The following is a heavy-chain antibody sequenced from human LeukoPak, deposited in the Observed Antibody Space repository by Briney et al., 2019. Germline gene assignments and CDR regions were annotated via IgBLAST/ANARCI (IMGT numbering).Heavy chain of an antibody. CDR1: GFTFSSYS. D-gene: IGHD3-22*01. Sequence: GGSLRLSCAASGFTFSSYSMNWVRQAPGKGLEWVSYISSSSSNIYYAGSVKGRFTISRDNAKNSLYLQMNSLRAEDTAAYYCARGEYYDSSGYYGAFDCWGQGTLVTVSS. CDR2: ISSSSSNI. J-gene: IGHJ4*02. CDR3: ARGEYYDSSGYYGAFDC. V-gene: IGHV3-48*04.